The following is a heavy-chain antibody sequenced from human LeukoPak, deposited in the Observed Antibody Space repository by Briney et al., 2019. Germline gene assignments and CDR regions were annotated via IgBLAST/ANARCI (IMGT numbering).Heavy chain of an antibody. D-gene: IGHD3-10*01. Sequence: SVKVSCKASGGTFSIYAISWVRQAPGQGFEWMGRIIPILGIANYAQKFQGRVTITADKSTSTAYMELSSLRSEDTAVYYCARDRAPEFRAFDIWGQGTMVTVSS. J-gene: IGHJ3*02. CDR3: ARDRAPEFRAFDI. CDR1: GGTFSIYA. CDR2: IIPILGIA. V-gene: IGHV1-69*04.